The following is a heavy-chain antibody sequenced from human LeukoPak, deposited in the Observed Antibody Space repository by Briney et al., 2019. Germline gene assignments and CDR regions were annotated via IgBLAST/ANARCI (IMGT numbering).Heavy chain of an antibody. V-gene: IGHV3-15*07. CDR3: TTEISSGFDY. CDR1: GFTFSNAW. J-gene: IGHJ4*02. Sequence: GGSLRLSCATSGFTFSNAWMNWVRQAPGKGLEWVGRIRSNSDGGTIDYAAPVKGRFTLSRDDSKTTLYLQMNSLQTEDTAVYYCTTEISSGFDYWGQGTLVTVSS. D-gene: IGHD3-22*01. CDR2: IRSNSDGGTI.